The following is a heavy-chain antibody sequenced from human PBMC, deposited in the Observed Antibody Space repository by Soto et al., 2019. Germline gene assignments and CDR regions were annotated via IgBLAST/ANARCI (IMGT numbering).Heavy chain of an antibody. V-gene: IGHV4-30-2*01. D-gene: IGHD3-3*01. CDR3: ARAIKSILGVVITANWFDP. CDR1: GGSISSGGYS. J-gene: IGHJ5*02. CDR2: IYHSGST. Sequence: PSETLSLTCAVSGGSISSGGYSWSWIRQPPGKGLEWIGYIYHSGSTYYNPSLKSRVTISVDRSKNQFSLKLSSVTAADTAVYYCARAIKSILGVVITANWFDPWGQGTLVTVSS.